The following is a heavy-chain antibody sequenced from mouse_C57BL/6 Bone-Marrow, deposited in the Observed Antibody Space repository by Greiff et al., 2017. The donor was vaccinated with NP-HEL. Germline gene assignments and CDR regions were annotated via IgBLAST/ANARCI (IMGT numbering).Heavy chain of an antibody. J-gene: IGHJ4*01. CDR3: ALYGYDGGGAMDY. D-gene: IGHD2-2*01. CDR1: GYTFTNYW. CDR2: IYPGGGYT. Sequence: QVQLQQSGAELVRPGTSVKMSCKASGYTFTNYWIGWAKQRPGHGLEWIGDIYPGGGYTNYNEKFKGKATLTADKSSSTAYMQFSSLTSEDSAIYYCALYGYDGGGAMDYWGQGTSVTVSS. V-gene: IGHV1-63*01.